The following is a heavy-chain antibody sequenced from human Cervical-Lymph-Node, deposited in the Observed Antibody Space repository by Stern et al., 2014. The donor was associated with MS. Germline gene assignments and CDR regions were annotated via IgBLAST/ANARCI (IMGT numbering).Heavy chain of an antibody. CDR1: GYTFTRYD. J-gene: IGHJ4*02. V-gene: IGHV1-8*01. D-gene: IGHD3-3*01. Sequence: QVQLVQSGAELRKPGASVKVACKASGYTFTRYDIHWVRQATGQGLEWMGWINPRSGKRGSTQKLQGRIPLTRNISMSIAYMELGDLRLDDTAIYYCARGEGRFREDRLDYWGQGVMVTVSS. CDR2: INPRSGKR. CDR3: ARGEGRFREDRLDY.